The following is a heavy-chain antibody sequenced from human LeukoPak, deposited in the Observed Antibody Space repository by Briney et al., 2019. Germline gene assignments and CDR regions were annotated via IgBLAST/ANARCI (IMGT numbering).Heavy chain of an antibody. CDR2: MNPNSGNT. CDR3: ARDRPENTVTTLEY. J-gene: IGHJ4*02. V-gene: IGHV1-8*02. Sequence: ASVKVSCKTSGGTFSSEAFIWVRQATGQGLEWMGWMNPNSGNTGYAQKFQGRVTMTRNTSISTAYMELSSLRSEDTAVYYCARDRPENTVTTLEYWGQGTLVTVSS. D-gene: IGHD4-17*01. CDR1: GGTFSSEA.